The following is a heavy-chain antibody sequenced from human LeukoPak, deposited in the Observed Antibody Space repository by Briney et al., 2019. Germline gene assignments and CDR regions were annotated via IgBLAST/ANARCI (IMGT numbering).Heavy chain of an antibody. CDR2: ISGSGGST. CDR3: AKGGSDSELRFLEWLPSPPYYYYYMDV. V-gene: IGHV3-23*01. Sequence: PGGSLRLSCAASGFTFSSYAMSWVRQAPGKGLEWVSAISGSGGSTYYADSVKGRFTISRDNSKNTLYLQMNSLRAEDTAVYYCAKGGSDSELRFLEWLPSPPYYYYYMDVWGKGTTVTVSS. J-gene: IGHJ6*03. D-gene: IGHD3-3*01. CDR1: GFTFSSYA.